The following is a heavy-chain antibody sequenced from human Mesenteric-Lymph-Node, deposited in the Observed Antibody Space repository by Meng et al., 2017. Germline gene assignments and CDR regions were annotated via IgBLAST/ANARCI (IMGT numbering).Heavy chain of an antibody. CDR3: AKLGSIAVARLDP. Sequence: GESLKISCAASGFTFSSYAMSWVRQAPGKGLEWVSAISGSGGSTYYADSVKGRFTISRDNSKNTLYLQMNSLRAEDTAVYYCAKLGSIAVARLDPWGQGTRVTGSS. D-gene: IGHD6-19*01. CDR2: ISGSGGST. V-gene: IGHV3-23*01. CDR1: GFTFSSYA. J-gene: IGHJ5*02.